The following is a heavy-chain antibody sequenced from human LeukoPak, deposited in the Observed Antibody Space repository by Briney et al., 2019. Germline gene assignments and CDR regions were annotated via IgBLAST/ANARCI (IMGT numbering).Heavy chain of an antibody. CDR3: ARDRTSIAVAASLDY. J-gene: IGHJ4*02. CDR2: INPNSGGT. V-gene: IGHV1-2*02. CDR1: GYTFTSYY. Sequence: GASVKVSCKASGYTFTSYYMHWVRQAPGQGLEWMGWINPNSGGTNYAQKFQGRVTMTRDTSISTAYMELSRLRSDDTAVYYCARDRTSIAVAASLDYWGQGTLVTVSS. D-gene: IGHD6-19*01.